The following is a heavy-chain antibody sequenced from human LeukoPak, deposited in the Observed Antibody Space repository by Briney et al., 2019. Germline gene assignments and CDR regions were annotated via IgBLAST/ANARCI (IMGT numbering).Heavy chain of an antibody. CDR1: GGSFSGYY. V-gene: IGHV4-34*01. CDR2: INHSGST. CDR3: ARVFVVVPAANNWFDP. Sequence: SETLSLTCAVYGGSFSGYYWSWIRQPPGKGLEWIGEINHSGSTNYNPSLKSRVTISVDTSKNQFSLKLRSVTAADTAVYYCARVFVVVPAANNWFDPWGQGTLVTVSS. J-gene: IGHJ5*02. D-gene: IGHD2-2*01.